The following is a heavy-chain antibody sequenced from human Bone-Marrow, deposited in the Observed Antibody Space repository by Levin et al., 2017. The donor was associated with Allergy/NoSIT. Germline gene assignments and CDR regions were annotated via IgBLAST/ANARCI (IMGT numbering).Heavy chain of an antibody. D-gene: IGHD3-10*01. J-gene: IGHJ4*02. CDR1: GYSFTSYW. CDR2: IDPSDSYT. V-gene: IGHV5-10-1*01. CDR3: ARHALGVLWFGELVPD. Sequence: GESLKISCKGSGYSFTSYWISWVRQMPGKGLEWMGRIDPSDSYTNYSPSFQGHVTISADKSISTAYLQWSSLKASDTAMYYCARHALGVLWFGELVPDWGQGTLVTVSS.